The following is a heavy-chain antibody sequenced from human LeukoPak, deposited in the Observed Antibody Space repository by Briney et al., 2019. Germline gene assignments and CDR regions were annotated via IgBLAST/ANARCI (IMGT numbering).Heavy chain of an antibody. CDR2: IYTSGST. J-gene: IGHJ3*02. Sequence: SETLSLTCTVSGGSISSYYWSWIRQPAGKGLEWIGRIYTSGSTNYNPSLKSRVTMSVDTSKNQFSLKLSSVTAADTAVYYCARVLELGIGYAFDIWGQGTMATVYS. CDR1: GGSISSYY. CDR3: ARVLELGIGYAFDI. D-gene: IGHD7-27*01. V-gene: IGHV4-4*07.